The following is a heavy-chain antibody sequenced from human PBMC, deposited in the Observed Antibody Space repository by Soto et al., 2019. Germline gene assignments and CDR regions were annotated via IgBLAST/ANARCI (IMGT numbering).Heavy chain of an antibody. D-gene: IGHD2-21*02. CDR2: INPRGGST. V-gene: IGHV1-46*01. Sequence: GAPMKVSCKGSGYTFPRYYMHWVRQAPGQGLEVMGIINPRGGSTSYAQKFQGRVTMTRDTSTSTVYMELSSLRSEDTAVYYCARVGGYCGGDCYSGNWFDPWGQGTLVTVSS. CDR3: ARVGGYCGGDCYSGNWFDP. J-gene: IGHJ5*02. CDR1: GYTFPRYY.